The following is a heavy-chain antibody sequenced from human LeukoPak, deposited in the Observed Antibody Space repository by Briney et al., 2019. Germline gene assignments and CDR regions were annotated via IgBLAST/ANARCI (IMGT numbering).Heavy chain of an antibody. CDR1: GGSITSYY. CDR3: ARGKGHYDSSGHYYDWFDP. V-gene: IGHV4-4*07. CDR2: IYTSGST. Sequence: SETLSLTCTVSGGSITSYYWSWIRQPAGKGLEWIGRIYTSGSTNYNPSLKSRVTMSVDTSKNQLSLKLSSVTAADTAVYYCARGKGHYDSSGHYYDWFDPWGQGTLVTVSS. J-gene: IGHJ5*02. D-gene: IGHD3-22*01.